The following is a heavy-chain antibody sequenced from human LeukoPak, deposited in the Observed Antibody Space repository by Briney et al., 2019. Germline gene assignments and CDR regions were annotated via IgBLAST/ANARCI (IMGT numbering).Heavy chain of an antibody. Sequence: SETLSLTCSVSGGAISSSDDYWGFVRQTPGKGLEWMGSIYYTGSSHYNPSLKSRVTMSLDTSKNQFSLKLSSVTAADTAVYYCARHSRTYYNGSGRSIDYWGQGTLVIVS. J-gene: IGHJ4*02. CDR3: ARHSRTYYNGSGRSIDY. V-gene: IGHV4-39*01. CDR2: IYYTGSS. CDR1: GGAISSSDDY. D-gene: IGHD3-10*01.